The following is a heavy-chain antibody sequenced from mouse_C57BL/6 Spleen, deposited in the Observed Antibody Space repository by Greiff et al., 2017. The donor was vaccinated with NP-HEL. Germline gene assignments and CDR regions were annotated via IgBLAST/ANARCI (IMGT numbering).Heavy chain of an antibody. J-gene: IGHJ1*03. Sequence: QVQLKESGPELVKPGASVKISCKASGYAFSSSWMNWVKQRPGKGLEWIGRIYPGDGDTNYNGKFKGKATLTADKSSSTAYMQLSSLTSEDSAVYFCARSGGYSNYWYFDVWGTGTTVTVSS. CDR1: GYAFSSSW. V-gene: IGHV1-82*01. D-gene: IGHD2-5*01. CDR3: ARSGGYSNYWYFDV. CDR2: IYPGDGDT.